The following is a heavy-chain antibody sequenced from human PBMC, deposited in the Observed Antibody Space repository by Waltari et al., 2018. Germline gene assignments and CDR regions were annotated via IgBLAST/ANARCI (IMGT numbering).Heavy chain of an antibody. CDR2: IYPGDSDT. Sequence: EVQLVQSGAEVKKPGESLKISCKGSGYSFTSSWIGWGRQMPGKGLEWMGIIYPGDSDTRYSPSFQGQVTISADKSISTAYLQWSSLKASDTAMYYCARHYSSLGIVAEIDYWGQGTLVTVSS. CDR3: ARHYSSLGIVAEIDY. V-gene: IGHV5-51*01. D-gene: IGHD6-25*01. J-gene: IGHJ4*02. CDR1: GYSFTSSW.